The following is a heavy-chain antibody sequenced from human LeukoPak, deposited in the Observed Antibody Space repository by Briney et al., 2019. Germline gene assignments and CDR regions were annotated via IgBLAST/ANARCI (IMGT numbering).Heavy chain of an antibody. J-gene: IGHJ2*01. V-gene: IGHV4-59*01. CDR1: GASLSPNY. Sequence: PSETLSLTCTVSGASLSPNYWSWIRQPPGKGLEWIGYIYYSGSTDYNPSLKSRVTISVDTSKNQVSLKLNSVTAADTAVYYCARDRANWYFDLWGRGTLVTVSS. CDR3: ARDRANWYFDL. CDR2: IYYSGST.